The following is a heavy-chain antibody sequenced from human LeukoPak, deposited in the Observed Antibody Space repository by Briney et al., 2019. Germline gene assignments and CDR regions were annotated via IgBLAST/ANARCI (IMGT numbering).Heavy chain of an antibody. J-gene: IGHJ4*02. D-gene: IGHD6-6*01. V-gene: IGHV4-59*01. CDR3: ARAALSSIAARQAFDY. CDR1: GASIGSYY. CDR2: IYYSRGT. Sequence: SETLSLTCTVSGASIGSYYWSWIRQPPGKGLEWIGHIYYSRGTNYNPSLKSRVTISVDTPKNHLSLKLSSVAAADTAVYYCARAALSSIAARQAFDYWGQGTLVTVSS.